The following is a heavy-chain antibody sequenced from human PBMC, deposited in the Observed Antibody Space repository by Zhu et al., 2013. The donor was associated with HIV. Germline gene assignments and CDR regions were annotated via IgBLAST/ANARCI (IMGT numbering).Heavy chain of an antibody. D-gene: IGHD1-26*01. Sequence: QVQLVQSGAEVKKPGASVKVSCKASGYTFTSYAMHWVRQAPGQRLEWMGWINAGNGNTKYSQKFQGRVTITRDTSASTAYMELSSLRSEDTAVYYCARDRPLGATSYGMDVWGQGTTVTVSS. J-gene: IGHJ6*02. CDR1: GYTFTSYA. V-gene: IGHV1-3*01. CDR3: ARDRPLGATSYGMDV. CDR2: INAGNGNT.